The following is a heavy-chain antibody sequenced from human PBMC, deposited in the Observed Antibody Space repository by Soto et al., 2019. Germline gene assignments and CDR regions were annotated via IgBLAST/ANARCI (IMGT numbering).Heavy chain of an antibody. D-gene: IGHD1-26*01. J-gene: IGHJ6*02. CDR3: ARGWGSPNYYYYGMDV. CDR1: GGSSSSYY. CDR2: IYYSGST. Sequence: PSETLSLTGTVSGGSSSSYYWSWIRQPPGKGLEWIGYIYYSGSTNYNPSLKSRVTISVDTSKNQFSLKLSSVTAADTAVYYCARGWGSPNYYYYGMDVWGQGTTVTVSS. V-gene: IGHV4-59*01.